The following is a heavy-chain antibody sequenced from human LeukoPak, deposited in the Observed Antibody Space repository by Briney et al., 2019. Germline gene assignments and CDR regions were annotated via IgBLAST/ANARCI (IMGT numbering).Heavy chain of an antibody. D-gene: IGHD6-13*01. CDR3: AKRYSSSWPYYYGMDV. J-gene: IGHJ6*02. CDR1: GFTFSSAW. Sequence: GGSLRLSCAASGFTFSSAWMTWVRQAPGKGLEWVGRIKSKTHGGTTDYAAPVKGRFTISRDDSKNTLYLQMNSLRAEDTAVYYCAKRYSSSWPYYYGMDVWGQGTTVTVSS. V-gene: IGHV3-15*01. CDR2: IKSKTHGGTT.